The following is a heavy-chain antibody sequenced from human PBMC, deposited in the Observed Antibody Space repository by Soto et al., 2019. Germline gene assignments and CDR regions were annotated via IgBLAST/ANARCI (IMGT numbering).Heavy chain of an antibody. Sequence: GASVKVSCKASGYTFISYGISWVRQAPGQGLEWMGWITTYNGYTSYAQKLQDRVTISVDTSKNQFSLKLSSVTAADTAVYYCARGRNWFDPWGQGTLVTVSS. CDR3: ARGRNWFDP. J-gene: IGHJ5*02. CDR1: GYTFISYG. CDR2: ITTYNGYT. V-gene: IGHV1-18*01.